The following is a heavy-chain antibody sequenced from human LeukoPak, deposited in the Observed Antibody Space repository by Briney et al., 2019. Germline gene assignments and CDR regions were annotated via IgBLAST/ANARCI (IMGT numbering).Heavy chain of an antibody. D-gene: IGHD3-22*01. CDR3: ARDPHYYDNSAYSPVGY. J-gene: IGHJ4*02. CDR1: GFPLSGYS. CDR2: ISGSTNYI. Sequence: GGSLRLSCAASGFPLSGYSMNWVRQAPGKGLEWVSSISGSTNYIYYADSVKGRFTISRDNARNSLYLQMNSLRAEDTAVYYCARDPHYYDNSAYSPVGYWGQGTLVTVSS. V-gene: IGHV3-21*01.